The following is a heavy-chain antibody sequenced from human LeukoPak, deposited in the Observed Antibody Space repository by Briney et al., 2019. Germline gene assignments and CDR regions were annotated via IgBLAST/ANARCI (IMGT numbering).Heavy chain of an antibody. J-gene: IGHJ4*02. CDR1: GFTFSSYD. Sequence: GGSLRLSCAASGFTFSSYDMVWVRQAPGKGLEWVSYISGSGNAISYADSVRGRFTISRDNGRNSVYLQMNSLRTEDTAVYYCARNSPGLGYWGQGTLVTVSS. CDR2: ISGSGNAI. CDR3: ARNSPGLGY. D-gene: IGHD2/OR15-2a*01. V-gene: IGHV3-48*03.